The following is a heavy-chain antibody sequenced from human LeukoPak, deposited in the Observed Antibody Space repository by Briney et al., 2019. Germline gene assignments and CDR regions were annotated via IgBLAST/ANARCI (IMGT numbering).Heavy chain of an antibody. D-gene: IGHD3-10*01. CDR1: GFTFSNYA. CDR3: ARDPRGYYYGMDV. J-gene: IGHJ6*04. CDR2: ISGSGVST. Sequence: GGSLRLSCAASGFTFSNYAMSWVRQAPGKGLEWVLAISGSGVSTYYADSVKGRFTISRDNAKNTLYLQMNGLRAEDTAVYYCARDPRGYYYGMDVWGKGTTVTVSS. V-gene: IGHV3-23*01.